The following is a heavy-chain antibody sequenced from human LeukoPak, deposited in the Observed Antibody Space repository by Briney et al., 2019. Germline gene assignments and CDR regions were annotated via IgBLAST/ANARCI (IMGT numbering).Heavy chain of an antibody. CDR2: ISSSSSYI. CDR1: GFTFSSYS. CDR3: ARGSMAAAGTVDY. Sequence: GGSLRLSCAASGFTFSSYSMNCVRQAPGKGLEWVSSISSSSSYIYYADSVEVRFTISRDKAKRSLYLQMNSLRAEDTAVYYCARGSMAAAGTVDYWGQGTLVTVSS. D-gene: IGHD6-13*01. V-gene: IGHV3-21*01. J-gene: IGHJ4*02.